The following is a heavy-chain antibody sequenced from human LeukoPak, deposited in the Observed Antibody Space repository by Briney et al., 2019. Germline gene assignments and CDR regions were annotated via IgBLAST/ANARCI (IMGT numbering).Heavy chain of an antibody. D-gene: IGHD4-17*01. CDR1: GGSISSYY. V-gene: IGHV4-59*01. CDR3: ARDLRMTTAVFFDY. Sequence: SETLSLTCTVSGGSISSYYWSWIRQPPGKGLEWIGYIYYSGSTNYNPSLKSRVTISVDTSKNQFSLKLSSVTAADTAVYYCARDLRMTTAVFFDYWGQGTLVTVSS. J-gene: IGHJ4*02. CDR2: IYYSGST.